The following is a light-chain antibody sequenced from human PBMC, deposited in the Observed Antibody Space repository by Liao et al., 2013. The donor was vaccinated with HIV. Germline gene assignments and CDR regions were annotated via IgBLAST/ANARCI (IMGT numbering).Light chain of an antibody. V-gene: IGLV3-1*01. CDR1: KLGDKY. CDR2: QDN. Sequence: SYELTQPPSVSVSPGQTASITCSGDKLGDKYAYWYQQKPGQSPVLVIYQDNKRLSKIPERFSGSNSGNTATLTISGTQAVDEADYYCQAWDNSTAIFGGGTKLTVL. J-gene: IGLJ2*01. CDR3: QAWDNSTAI.